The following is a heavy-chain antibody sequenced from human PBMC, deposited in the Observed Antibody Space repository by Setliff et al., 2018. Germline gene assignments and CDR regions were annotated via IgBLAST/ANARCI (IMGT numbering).Heavy chain of an antibody. J-gene: IGHJ6*03. V-gene: IGHV1-69*13. D-gene: IGHD3-10*01. CDR3: AGGQPLVRKYYYYMDV. Sequence: SVKVSCKASGGTFSIFVFSWVRQAPGQGLEWMGGIIPMFDKARYAQKFQGRVTITADESTSTAYMELSSLGSEDTAVYYCAGGQPLVRKYYYYMDVWGKGTTVTVSS. CDR2: IIPMFDKA. CDR1: GGTFSIFV.